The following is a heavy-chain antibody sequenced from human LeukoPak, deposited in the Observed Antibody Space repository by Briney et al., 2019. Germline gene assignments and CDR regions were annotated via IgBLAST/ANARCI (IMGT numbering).Heavy chain of an antibody. D-gene: IGHD3-10*01. V-gene: IGHV1-46*01. CDR3: ARDVGGRQWFGELSGDAFDI. CDR1: GYTFTSYY. Sequence: ASVKVSCKASGYTFTSYYMHWVRQAPGQGLEWMGIINPSGGSTSYAQKFQGRVTMTRDTSTSTVYMELSSLRSEDTAVYYCARDVGGRQWFGELSGDAFDIWGQGTMVTVSS. CDR2: INPSGGST. J-gene: IGHJ3*02.